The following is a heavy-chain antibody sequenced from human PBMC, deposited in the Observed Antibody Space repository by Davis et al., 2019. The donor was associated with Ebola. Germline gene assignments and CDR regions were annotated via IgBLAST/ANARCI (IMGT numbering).Heavy chain of an antibody. CDR3: AETTYNWNYGGYYYYYMDV. J-gene: IGHJ6*03. Sequence: KVSCKGSGYSFTSYWIGWVRQMPGKGLEWMGRIDPSDSYTNYSPPFQGHVTISADKSISTAYLQWSSLKASDTAMYYCAETTYNWNYGGYYYYYMDVWGKGTTVTVSS. CDR2: IDPSDSYT. CDR1: GYSFTSYW. V-gene: IGHV5-10-1*01. D-gene: IGHD1-7*01.